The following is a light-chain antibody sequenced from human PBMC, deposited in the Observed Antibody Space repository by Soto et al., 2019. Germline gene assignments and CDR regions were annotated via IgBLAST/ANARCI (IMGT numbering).Light chain of an antibody. CDR2: AAS. V-gene: IGKV1-39*01. CDR3: QQYNSYSWT. Sequence: DIQMTQSPSSLSASVGDRVTIPCRASQRITNSLNWYQQKPGRAPNLLIYAASSLQRGAPSRFSGSGSGTEFTLTISSLQPDDFATYYCQQYNSYSWTFGQGTKVDIK. J-gene: IGKJ1*01. CDR1: QRITNS.